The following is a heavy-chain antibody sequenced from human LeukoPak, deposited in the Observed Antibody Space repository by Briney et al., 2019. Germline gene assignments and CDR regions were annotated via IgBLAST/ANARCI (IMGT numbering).Heavy chain of an antibody. CDR2: ISGSGGST. D-gene: IGHD6-13*01. CDR1: GFTFSSYS. CDR3: ARTTGIAAAGTLNY. Sequence: GGSLRLSCAASGFTFSSYSMNWVRQAPGKGLEWVSAISGSGGSTYYADSVKGRFTISRDNSKNTLYLQMNSLGAEDTAVYYCARTTGIAAAGTLNYWGQGTLVTVSS. J-gene: IGHJ4*02. V-gene: IGHV3-23*01.